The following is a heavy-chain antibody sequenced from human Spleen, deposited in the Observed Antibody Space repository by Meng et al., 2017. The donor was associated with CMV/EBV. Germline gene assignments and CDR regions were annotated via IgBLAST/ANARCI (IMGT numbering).Heavy chain of an antibody. D-gene: IGHD1-26*01. CDR3: ASPRRVGTTLVGHYYHYDMDV. Sequence: GGSLRLSCAASGYTFTGYYIHWLRQAPGQGLEWMGWINLNSGVTNYAQKFQGRVTMTKDTSISTAYMELNRLRSDDTAAYYCASPRRVGTTLVGHYYHYDMDVWGQGTTVTVSS. V-gene: IGHV1-2*02. J-gene: IGHJ6*02. CDR1: GYTFTGYY. CDR2: INLNSGVT.